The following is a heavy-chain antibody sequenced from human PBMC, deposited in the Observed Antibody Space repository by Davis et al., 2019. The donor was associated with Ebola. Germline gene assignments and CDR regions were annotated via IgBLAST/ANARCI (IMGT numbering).Heavy chain of an antibody. D-gene: IGHD6-6*01. J-gene: IGHJ4*02. V-gene: IGHV4-59*08. CDR2: IYYSGST. CDR3: ARVNRQLVLRLDY. CDR1: GGSISSYY. Sequence: MPSETLSLTCTVSGGSISSYYWRRIRQPPGKGLEWIGYIYYSGSTNYNPSLKSRVTISVDTSKNQFSLKLSSVTAADTAVYYCARVNRQLVLRLDYWGQGTLVTVSS.